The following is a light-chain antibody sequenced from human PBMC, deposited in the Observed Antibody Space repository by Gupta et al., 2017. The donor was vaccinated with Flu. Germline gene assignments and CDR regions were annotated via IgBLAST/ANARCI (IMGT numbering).Light chain of an antibody. V-gene: IGLV3-1*01. Sequence: SPGQKDSITCCGDKLGDKCVCWVQQKTGQFPRRVIYQDKNRPSGIPDRFSGSNSGNKATLTMSGAQAVEEAEYSCQAWERSPWVFGGGTMLTVL. CDR3: QAWERSPWV. J-gene: IGLJ2*01. CDR1: KLGDKC. CDR2: QDK.